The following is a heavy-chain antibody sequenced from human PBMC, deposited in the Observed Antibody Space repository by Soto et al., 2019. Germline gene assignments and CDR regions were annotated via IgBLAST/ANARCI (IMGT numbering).Heavy chain of an antibody. V-gene: IGHV4-31*03. D-gene: IGHD6-13*01. Sequence: KTSETLSLTCTVSGGSISSGGYYWSWIRQHPGKGLEWIGYIYYSGSTYYNPSLKSRVTISVDTSKNQFSLKLSSVTAADTAVYYCARTGIAAAGRGFYYYYGMDVWGQGTTVTVSS. CDR1: GGSISSGGYY. CDR2: IYYSGST. J-gene: IGHJ6*02. CDR3: ARTGIAAAGRGFYYYYGMDV.